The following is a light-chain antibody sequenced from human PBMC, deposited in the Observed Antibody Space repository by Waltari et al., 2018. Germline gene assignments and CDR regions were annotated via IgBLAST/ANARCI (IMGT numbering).Light chain of an antibody. V-gene: IGLV5-37*01. CDR2: YFSDSNK. CDR3: MIWPSNAVV. J-gene: IGLJ2*01. Sequence: QPVLTQPPFSSASTRESARLTCTLPSDINVGTYNIYWYQQTPGSPPRYLLSYFSDSNKGQGSGVPSRFSGSKDASANTGILLISGLQSEDEADYYCMIWPSNAVVFGGGTKLSVL. CDR1: SDINVGTYN.